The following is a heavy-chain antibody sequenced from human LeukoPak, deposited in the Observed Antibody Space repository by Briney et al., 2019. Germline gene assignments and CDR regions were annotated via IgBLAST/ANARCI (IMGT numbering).Heavy chain of an antibody. CDR3: ARAPRHYYDSSGYYHLYFQH. D-gene: IGHD3-22*01. V-gene: IGHV3-48*01. CDR1: GFTFSSYS. J-gene: IGHJ1*01. CDR2: ISSGSSTI. Sequence: HPGGSLRLSCAASGFTFSSYSMNWVRQAPGKGLEWVSYISSGSSTIYYADSVKGRFTVSRDNAKNSLYLQMNSLRAEDTAVYYCARAPRHYYDSSGYYHLYFQHWGQGTLVTVSS.